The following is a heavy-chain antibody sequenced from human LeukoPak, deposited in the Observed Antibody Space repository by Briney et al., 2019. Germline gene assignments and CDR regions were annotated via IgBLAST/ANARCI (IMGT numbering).Heavy chain of an antibody. D-gene: IGHD3-10*01. Sequence: PSETLSLTCTVSGGSISTYYWGWIRQPPGKGLEWIGSIYYSGSTYYNPSLKSRVTISVDTPKNQFSLKLSSVTAADTAVYYCARHVVRGVINADYWGQGTLVTVSS. V-gene: IGHV4-39*01. CDR2: IYYSGST. CDR1: GGSISTYY. CDR3: ARHVVRGVINADY. J-gene: IGHJ4*02.